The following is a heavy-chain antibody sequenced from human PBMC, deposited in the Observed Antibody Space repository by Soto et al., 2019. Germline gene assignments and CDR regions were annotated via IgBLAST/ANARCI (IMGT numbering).Heavy chain of an antibody. V-gene: IGHV4-34*01. CDR2: INHSGST. D-gene: IGHD2-2*01. J-gene: IGHJ3*02. CDR3: ARGATIGYCSSNSCYEPTI. CDR1: GGSFSGYY. Sequence: QVQLKQWGAGLLKPSETLSLTCAVYGGSFSGYYWSWIRQPPGKGLEWIGEINHSGSTNYNPSLKRRVTISVDTSKNQFSMKLSSVTAADTAVYYCARGATIGYCSSNSCYEPTIWGQGTMVTVSS.